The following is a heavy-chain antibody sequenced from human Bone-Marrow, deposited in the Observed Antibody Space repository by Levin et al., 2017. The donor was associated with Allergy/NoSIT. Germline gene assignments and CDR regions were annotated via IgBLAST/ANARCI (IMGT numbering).Heavy chain of an antibody. Sequence: GGSLRLSCLASGFTFINSAMHWVRQAPGKGLEWVTFISSDGNRQYYADSVRGRFTISRDDPNNTLYLQMNSLRADDTAVYYCVKDRGGSWAFDYWGQGTLVAVTS. CDR3: VKDRGGSWAFDY. D-gene: IGHD6-25*01. CDR1: GFTFINSA. J-gene: IGHJ4*02. CDR2: ISSDGNRQ. V-gene: IGHV3-30*18.